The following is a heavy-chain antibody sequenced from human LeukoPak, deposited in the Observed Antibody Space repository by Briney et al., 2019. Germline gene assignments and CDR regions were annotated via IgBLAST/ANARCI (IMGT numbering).Heavy chain of an antibody. CDR3: AKGDYYDSSGYYHFDY. V-gene: IGHV3-30*02. Sequence: GGSLGLSCAASGFTFSSYGMHWVRQAPGKGLEWVAFIRYDGSNKYYADSVKGRFTISRDNSKNTLYLQMNSLRAEDTAVYYCAKGDYYDSSGYYHFDYWGQGTLVTVSS. CDR2: IRYDGSNK. CDR1: GFTFSSYG. J-gene: IGHJ4*02. D-gene: IGHD3-22*01.